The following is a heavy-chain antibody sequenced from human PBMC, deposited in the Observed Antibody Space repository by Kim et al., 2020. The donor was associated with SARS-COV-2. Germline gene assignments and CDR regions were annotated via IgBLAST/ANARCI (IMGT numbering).Heavy chain of an antibody. CDR2: ICRTADT. V-gene: IGHV3-13*01. Sequence: GGSLRLSCTASGFPITNDDMLWVRQAPGEGLEWVSAICRTADTYYLGSVKGRFIISRDYATNSLYLQINSLRAGDTAVYYCARAPWASGFFHYAMDLWGRGTTVAVS. J-gene: IGHJ6*01. D-gene: IGHD1-26*01. CDR1: GFPITNDD. CDR3: ARAPWASGFFHYAMDL.